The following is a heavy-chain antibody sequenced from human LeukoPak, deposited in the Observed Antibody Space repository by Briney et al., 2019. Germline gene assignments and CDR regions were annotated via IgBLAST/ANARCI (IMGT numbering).Heavy chain of an antibody. CDR2: INPNSGGT. D-gene: IGHD1-26*01. CDR3: ARLVGATPFDY. J-gene: IGHJ4*02. Sequence: ASVKVSCKVSGYTLTELSMHWVRQAPGQGLEWMGWINPNSGGTNYAQKFQGRVTMTRDTSISTAYMELSRLRSDDTAVYYCARLVGATPFDYWGQGTLVTVSS. V-gene: IGHV1-2*02. CDR1: GYTLTELS.